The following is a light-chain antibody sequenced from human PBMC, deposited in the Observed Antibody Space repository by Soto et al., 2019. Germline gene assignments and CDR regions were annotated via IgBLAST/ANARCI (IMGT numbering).Light chain of an antibody. CDR3: QQRSDVPFT. CDR1: HSISSY. CDR2: DAS. J-gene: IGKJ3*01. Sequence: EIVLTQSPATLSLSPVETATLSFRASHSISSYLAWYQQKPGQPPRLVIYDASNSATGIPARVSGSGSGTDFTLTIISLEPEEVAVYYCQQRSDVPFTFGPGTKVDIK. V-gene: IGKV3-11*01.